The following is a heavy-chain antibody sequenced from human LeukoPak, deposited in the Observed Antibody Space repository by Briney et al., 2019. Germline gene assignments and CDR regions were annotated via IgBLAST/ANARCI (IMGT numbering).Heavy chain of an antibody. CDR2: ISSSGSTI. J-gene: IGHJ4*02. D-gene: IGHD3-10*01. CDR1: GFTFSSYS. CDR3: ARDQRSGPVTYYRGDY. Sequence: PGGSLRLSCAASGFTFSSYSMNWVRQAPGKGLEWVSYISSSGSTIYYADSVKGRFTISRDNAKNSLYLQMNSLRAEDTAVYYCARDQRSGPVTYYRGDYWGQGTLVTVSS. V-gene: IGHV3-48*04.